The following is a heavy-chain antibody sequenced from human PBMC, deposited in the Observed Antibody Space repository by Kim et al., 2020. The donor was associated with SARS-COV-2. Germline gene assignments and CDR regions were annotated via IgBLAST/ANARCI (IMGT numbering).Heavy chain of an antibody. CDR1: GFTFSSYA. CDR2: IYSGGSST. J-gene: IGHJ6*02. D-gene: IGHD3-22*01. V-gene: IGHV3-23*03. Sequence: GGSLRLSCAASGFTFSSYAMSWVRQAPGKGLEWVSVIYSGGSSTYYADSVKGRFTISRDNSKNTLYLQMNSLRAEDTAVYYCAKDSPPTYYYDSSGYYSGYYYYGMDVWGQGTTVTVS. CDR3: AKDSPPTYYYDSSGYYSGYYYYGMDV.